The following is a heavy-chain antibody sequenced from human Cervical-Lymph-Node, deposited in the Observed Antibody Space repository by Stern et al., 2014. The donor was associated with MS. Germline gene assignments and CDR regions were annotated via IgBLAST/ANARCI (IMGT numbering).Heavy chain of an antibody. D-gene: IGHD4-17*01. CDR1: GYSFTANW. V-gene: IGHV5-51*01. J-gene: IGHJ4*02. CDR3: ARDYGDYAFDY. Sequence: EVQLEESGAEVKKPGESLKISCKGSGYSFTANWIAWVRQMHGKVLEWMGIIYPGDSDTRYSPSFQGQVTISADKSISTAYLQWSSLKASDTAMYYCARDYGDYAFDYWGQGTLVTVSS. CDR2: IYPGDSDT.